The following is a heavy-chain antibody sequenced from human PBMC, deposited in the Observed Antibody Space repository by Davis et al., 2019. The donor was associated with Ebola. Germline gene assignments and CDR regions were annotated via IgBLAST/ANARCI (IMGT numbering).Heavy chain of an antibody. Sequence: GESLKISCAASGFTFSSYAMHWVRQAPGKGLEWVAVISYDGSNKYYADSVKGRFTISRDNSKNTLYLQMNSLRAEDTAVYYCARALRYNPAFDIWGQGTMVTVSS. CDR3: ARALRYNPAFDI. J-gene: IGHJ3*02. CDR1: GFTFSSYA. D-gene: IGHD1-1*01. CDR2: ISYDGSNK. V-gene: IGHV3-30-3*01.